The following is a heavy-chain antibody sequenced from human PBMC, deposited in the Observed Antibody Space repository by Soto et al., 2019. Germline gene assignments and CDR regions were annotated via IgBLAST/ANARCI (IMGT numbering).Heavy chain of an antibody. J-gene: IGHJ4*02. V-gene: IGHV3-23*01. CDR1: GFTFSNYP. D-gene: IGHD2-2*01. CDR2: ISGSGGST. CDR3: AKEQTHSEADTSSIFDY. Sequence: LRLSCAASGFTFSNYPMTWVRQAPGKGLEWVSSISGSGGSTYYADSVKGRFTISRDNPKNTISLQMNSLRAEDTAVYYCAKEQTHSEADTSSIFDYWGQGTLVTVSS.